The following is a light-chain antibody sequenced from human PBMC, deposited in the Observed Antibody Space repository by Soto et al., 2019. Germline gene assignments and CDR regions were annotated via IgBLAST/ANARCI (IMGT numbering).Light chain of an antibody. CDR3: QHRRNWPWT. CDR2: DAS. Sequence: EIVLTQSPATLFLSPGEKATLSCRASLSVSSYLTWYQQKPGQAPRLLIYDASKRATGIPARFSGSGSGTDFTLTISSLEPEDFSVYYCQHRRNWPWTFGQGIKVEIK. J-gene: IGKJ1*01. V-gene: IGKV3-11*01. CDR1: LSVSSY.